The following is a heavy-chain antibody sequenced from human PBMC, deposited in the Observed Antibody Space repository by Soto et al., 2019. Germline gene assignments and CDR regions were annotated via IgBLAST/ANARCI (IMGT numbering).Heavy chain of an antibody. V-gene: IGHV3-7*01. CDR3: LITTSAFDL. D-gene: IGHD4-4*01. J-gene: IGHJ3*01. CDR1: GFTLRDNW. CDR2: IKQDGSEI. Sequence: EVQLVESGGGLVQPGGSLRLSCAASGFTLRDNWMSWVRQAPGKGLEWVANIKQDGSEIYYVDSVEGRFTISRDNAKNSLFLQMNSLRAEDTAVYYCLITTSAFDLWGQGTLVTVS.